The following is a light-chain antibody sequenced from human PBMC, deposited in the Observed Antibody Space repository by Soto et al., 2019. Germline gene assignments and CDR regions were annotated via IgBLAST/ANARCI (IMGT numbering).Light chain of an antibody. V-gene: IGKV1-5*03. CDR1: QSISSW. J-gene: IGKJ1*01. CDR2: KAS. Sequence: DIQMTQSPSTLSSSVGDRVTITCRASQSISSWLAWYQQKPGKAPKLLIYKASSLESGVPSRFSGSGSGTEFTLTISSLQPEDFATYYCLQHISYPRTFGQGTKVDI. CDR3: LQHISYPRT.